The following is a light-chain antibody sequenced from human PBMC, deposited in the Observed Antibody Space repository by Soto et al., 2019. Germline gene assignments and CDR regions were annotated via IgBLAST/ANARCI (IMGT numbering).Light chain of an antibody. V-gene: IGKV3-20*01. CDR1: QSVTSTY. Sequence: EIVLTQSPGTLSLSPGERATLSCRARQSVTSTYLAWYQQKPGQDPRLLIYGASSRATGIPDRFSGSGSGTDFTLTISRLEPEDFAVYYCQQYGTSPTFGGGTKVEIK. CDR2: GAS. J-gene: IGKJ4*01. CDR3: QQYGTSPT.